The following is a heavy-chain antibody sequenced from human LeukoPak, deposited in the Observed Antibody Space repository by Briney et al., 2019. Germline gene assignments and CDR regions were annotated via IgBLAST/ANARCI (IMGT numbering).Heavy chain of an antibody. CDR2: IYHSGST. V-gene: IGHV4-4*02. CDR3: ARGRGRYCSGGSCYSPLGYYYYGMDV. J-gene: IGHJ6*02. Sequence: PSETLSLTCAVSGGSISNSIWWSWVRQPPGKGLEWIGEIYHSGSTNYNPSLKSRVTISVDTSKNQFSLKLSSVTAADTAVYYCARGRGRYCSGGSCYSPLGYYYYGMDVWGQGTTVTVSS. CDR1: GGSISNSIW. D-gene: IGHD2-15*01.